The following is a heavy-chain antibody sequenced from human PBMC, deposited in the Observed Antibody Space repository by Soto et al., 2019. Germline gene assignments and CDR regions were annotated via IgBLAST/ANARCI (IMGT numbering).Heavy chain of an antibody. CDR1: GGTFSSYA. CDR3: ARGVNYYGSGSYYDY. D-gene: IGHD3-10*01. J-gene: IGHJ4*02. V-gene: IGHV1-69*13. CDR2: IIPIFGTA. Sequence: ASVKVSCKASGGTFSSYAISWVRQAPGQGLEWMGGIIPIFGTANYAQKFQGRVTITADESTSTAYMELSSLRSEDTAVYYCARGVNYYGSGSYYDYWGQGTLVTVSS.